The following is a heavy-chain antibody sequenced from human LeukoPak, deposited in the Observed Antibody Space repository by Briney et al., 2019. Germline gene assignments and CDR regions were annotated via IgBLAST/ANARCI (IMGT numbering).Heavy chain of an antibody. J-gene: IGHJ6*03. V-gene: IGHV1-18*01. Sequence: ASVKVSCKASGYTFTSYGIGWVRQAPGQGLEWMGWISAYNGNTNYAQKLQGRVTMTTDTSTSTAYMELRSLRSDDTAVYYCARGRPRSGYYVGYYYYYYYMDVWGKGTTVTVSS. D-gene: IGHD3-3*01. CDR2: ISAYNGNT. CDR3: ARGRPRSGYYVGYYYYYYYMDV. CDR1: GYTFTSYG.